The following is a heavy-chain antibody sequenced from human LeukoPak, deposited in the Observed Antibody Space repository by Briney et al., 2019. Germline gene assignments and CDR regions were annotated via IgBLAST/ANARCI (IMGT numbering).Heavy chain of an antibody. D-gene: IGHD6-13*01. V-gene: IGHV4-30-4*07. Sequence: SETLSLTCAVSGGSISSGGYSWSWIRQPPGKGLEWIGYIYYSGSTYYNPSLKSRVTISVDTSKNQFSLKLSSVTAADTAVYYCAREGRSWYIGGAFDIWGQGTMVTVSS. J-gene: IGHJ3*02. CDR2: IYYSGST. CDR3: AREGRSWYIGGAFDI. CDR1: GGSISSGGYS.